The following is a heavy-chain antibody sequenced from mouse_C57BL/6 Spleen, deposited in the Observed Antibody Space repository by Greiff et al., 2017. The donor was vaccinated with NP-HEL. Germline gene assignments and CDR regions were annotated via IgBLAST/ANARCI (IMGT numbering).Heavy chain of an antibody. V-gene: IGHV1-85*01. D-gene: IGHD1-3*01. CDR3: EREGSGTLDYAMDY. CDR1: GYTFTSYD. Sequence: VQLQQSGPELVKPGASVKLSCKASGYTFTSYDINWVKQRPGQGLEWMGGIYPRDGSTKYKEKFKGKATLTVDTSSSTAYMELHSLTSEDSAVYFFEREGSGTLDYAMDYWGQGTSVTVSS. CDR2: IYPRDGST. J-gene: IGHJ4*01.